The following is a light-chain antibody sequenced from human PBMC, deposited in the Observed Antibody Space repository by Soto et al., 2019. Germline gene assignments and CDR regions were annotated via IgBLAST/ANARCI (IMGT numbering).Light chain of an antibody. CDR2: DVS. V-gene: IGLV2-14*01. J-gene: IGLJ2*01. CDR3: SSYTTSGSLV. CDR1: SSDVGGYNY. Sequence: QSALTQPASASGSPGQSITISCTGTSSDVGGYNYVSWYQQHPGKAPKLMIYDVSNRPSGVSNRFSGSKPGNTASLTISGLQAEDEADYYCSSYTTSGSLVFGGGTKLTVL.